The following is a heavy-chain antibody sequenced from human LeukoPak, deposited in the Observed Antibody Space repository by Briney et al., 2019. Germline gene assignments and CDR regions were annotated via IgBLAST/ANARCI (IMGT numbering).Heavy chain of an antibody. CDR2: ISYDGTNK. J-gene: IGHJ4*02. CDR3: ARDLSIYRFGGSILYSIDY. Sequence: GRSLRLSCVASEFSFTSYAMHWVRQAPGKGLEWVAVISYDGTNKYYADSVKGRLTISRDNSKDTLYLQMNSLRVEDTAVYYCARDLSIYRFGGSILYSIDYWGQGTLVTVSA. CDR1: EFSFTSYA. V-gene: IGHV3-30-3*01. D-gene: IGHD3-10*01.